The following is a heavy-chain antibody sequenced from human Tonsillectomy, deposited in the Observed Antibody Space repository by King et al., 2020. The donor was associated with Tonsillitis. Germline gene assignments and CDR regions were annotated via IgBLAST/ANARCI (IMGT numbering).Heavy chain of an antibody. J-gene: IGHJ4*02. D-gene: IGHD2-2*01. CDR1: GYTFTGYY. V-gene: IGHV1-2*02. CDR2: INPNSGGT. Sequence: QLVQSGAEVKKPGASVKVSCKASGYTFTGYYMHWVRQAPGQGLEWMGWINPNSGGTNYAQKFQGRVTMTRDTSISNAYMELSRLRSDDTAVYYCARTIVVVPAANFDYWGQGTLVTVSS. CDR3: ARTIVVVPAANFDY.